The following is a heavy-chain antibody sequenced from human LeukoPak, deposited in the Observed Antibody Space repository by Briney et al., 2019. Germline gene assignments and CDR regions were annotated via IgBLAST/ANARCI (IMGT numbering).Heavy chain of an antibody. CDR2: ISGSGGST. V-gene: IGHV3-23*01. CDR3: ARDYSYSSSAAPHT. D-gene: IGHD6-6*01. CDR1: GFTFNSYA. J-gene: IGHJ4*02. Sequence: GGSLRLSCAASGFTFNSYAMSWVRQAPGKGLEWVSAISGSGGSTYYADSVKGRFTISRDNAKNSLYLQMNSLRAEDTAVYYCARDYSYSSSAAPHTWGQGTLVTVSS.